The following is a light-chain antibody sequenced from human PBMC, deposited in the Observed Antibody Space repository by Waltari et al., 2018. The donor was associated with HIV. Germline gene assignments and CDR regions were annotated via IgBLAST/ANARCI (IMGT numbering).Light chain of an antibody. J-gene: IGLJ2*01. Sequence: YVLTQPPSVSVAPGQTARITCGGDNIAGRKVHRYQRRPGQAPAVGVLDVSYRPSWIPERFSGSISGNTATLIISRVEDGDEADYYCQVWDESNEQVVFGGGTRLTVL. CDR3: QVWDESNEQVV. CDR2: DVS. CDR1: NIAGRK. V-gene: IGLV3-21*02.